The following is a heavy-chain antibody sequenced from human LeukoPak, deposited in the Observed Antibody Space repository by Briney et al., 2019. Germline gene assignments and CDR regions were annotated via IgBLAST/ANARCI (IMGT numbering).Heavy chain of an antibody. CDR3: ACARLSSTSSLDYYYYYMDV. J-gene: IGHJ6*03. D-gene: IGHD2-2*01. V-gene: IGHV1-2*02. CDR2: INPNSGGT. Sequence: ASVKVSCKASGYTFTGYYMHWVRQAPGQGLEWMGWINPNSGGTNYAQKFQGRVTMTRDTSISTAYMELSRLRSDDTAVYYCACARLSSTSSLDYYYYYMDVWGKGTTVTVSS. CDR1: GYTFTGYY.